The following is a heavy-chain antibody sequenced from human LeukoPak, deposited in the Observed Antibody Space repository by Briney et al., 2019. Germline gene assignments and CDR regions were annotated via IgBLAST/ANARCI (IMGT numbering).Heavy chain of an antibody. Sequence: SETLSLTCAVYGGSFSGYYWSWIRQPPGKGLEWIGEINHSGSTNYNSSLKSRVAISVDTSKSQFSLKVTSVTAADTAVYYCATRPDIAATGPGWFDPWGQGTLVTVSS. J-gene: IGHJ5*02. CDR2: INHSGST. V-gene: IGHV4-34*01. CDR1: GGSFSGYY. CDR3: ATRPDIAATGPGWFDP. D-gene: IGHD6-13*01.